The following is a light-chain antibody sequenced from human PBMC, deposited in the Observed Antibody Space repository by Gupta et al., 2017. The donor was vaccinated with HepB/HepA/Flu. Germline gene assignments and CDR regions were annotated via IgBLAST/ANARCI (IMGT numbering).Light chain of an antibody. V-gene: IGKV3-11*01. CDR2: DAS. J-gene: IGKJ3*01. CDR3: QQYNNYPNT. Sequence: EILFTLSPATLSLSPGERATLSCRASQSVSSYLGWYQQKPGQAPRLLMYDASKRATGIATRFSGSGSGTEFTLTISSLEPEDFAVYYCQQYNNYPNTFGHGTKVDIK. CDR1: QSVSSY.